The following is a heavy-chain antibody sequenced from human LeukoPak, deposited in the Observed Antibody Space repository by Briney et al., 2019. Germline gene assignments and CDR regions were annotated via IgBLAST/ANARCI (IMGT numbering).Heavy chain of an antibody. D-gene: IGHD3-10*01. CDR3: AKGLGIGELWVDS. V-gene: IGHV3-23*01. CDR1: GFSFSSYD. J-gene: IGHJ4*02. CDR2: TSGSGAGT. Sequence: GGPLRLPCASSGFSFSSYDMSWVRQAPGKGLEWGLSTSGSGAGTYYADSVKGRFTISRDNSKNTVYLQMNSLRAEDTAVYYCAKGLGIGELWVDSWGQGTLVTVSS.